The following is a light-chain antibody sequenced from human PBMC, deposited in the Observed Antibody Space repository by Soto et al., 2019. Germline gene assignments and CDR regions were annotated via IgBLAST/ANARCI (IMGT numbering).Light chain of an antibody. CDR3: QQYGTSPWT. J-gene: IGKJ1*01. V-gene: IGKV3-20*01. CDR1: QNIDNSF. CDR2: VAS. Sequence: EIVLTQSPGTLSLSPGERATLSGRASQNIDNSFLAWYQKKPGQDPRFLIYVASTRATGIPARFSASGSGTDFNLSISSVETDDFAVYYCQQYGTSPWTFGQGTKVDIK.